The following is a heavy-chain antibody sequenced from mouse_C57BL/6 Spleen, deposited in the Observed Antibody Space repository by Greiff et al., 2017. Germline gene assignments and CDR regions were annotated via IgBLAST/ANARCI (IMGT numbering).Heavy chain of an antibody. CDR2: INPGSGGT. J-gene: IGHJ4*01. D-gene: IGHD2-1*01. Sequence: QVQLQQSGAELVRPGTSVKVSCKASGYAFTNYLIEWVKQRPGQGFEWIGVINPGSGGTNYNEKFKGKATLTADKSSSTAYMQLSSLTSEDSAVYFCAREGGNYFYYAMDYWGQGTSVTVSS. CDR3: AREGGNYFYYAMDY. CDR1: GYAFTNYL. V-gene: IGHV1-54*01.